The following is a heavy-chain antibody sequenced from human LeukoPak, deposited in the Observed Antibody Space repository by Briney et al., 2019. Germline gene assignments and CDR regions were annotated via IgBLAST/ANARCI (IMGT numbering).Heavy chain of an antibody. J-gene: IGHJ4*02. Sequence: GASLRLSCAASGFTFSSYAMSWVRQAPGKGLEWVSAISGSGGSTYYADSVKGRFTISRDNSKNTLYLQMNSLRAEDTAVYYCANSQWRSLHYGSGSYTDYWGQGTLVTVSS. V-gene: IGHV3-23*01. CDR2: ISGSGGST. CDR1: GFTFSSYA. D-gene: IGHD3-10*01. CDR3: ANSQWRSLHYGSGSYTDY.